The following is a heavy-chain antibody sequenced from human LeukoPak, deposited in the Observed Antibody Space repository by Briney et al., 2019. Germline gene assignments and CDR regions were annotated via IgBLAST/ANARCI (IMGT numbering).Heavy chain of an antibody. CDR2: IYYSGST. CDR3: ARDRRVAVAAINYYGMDV. V-gene: IGHV4-39*07. Sequence: SETLSLTCTVSGGSISSSSYYWGWIRQPPGKGLEWIVSIYYSGSTNYNPSLKSRVTISVDTSKNQFSLKLSSVTAADTAVYYCARDRRVAVAAINYYGMDVWGQGTTVTVSS. J-gene: IGHJ6*02. D-gene: IGHD6-19*01. CDR1: GGSISSSSYY.